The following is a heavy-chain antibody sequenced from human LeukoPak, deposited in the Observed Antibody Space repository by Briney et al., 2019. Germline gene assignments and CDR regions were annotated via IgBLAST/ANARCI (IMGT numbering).Heavy chain of an antibody. CDR2: INPNSGGT. D-gene: IGHD6-6*01. V-gene: IGHV1-2*02. J-gene: IGHJ4*02. CDR1: GYTFTGYY. CDR3: ASLVGTYSSSSGVDY. Sequence: GASVKVSCKASGYTFTGYYMHWVRQAPGQGHEWMGWINPNSGGTNYAQKFQGRVTMTRDTSISTAYMELSRLRSDDTAVYYCASLVGTYSSSSGVDYWGQGTLVTVSS.